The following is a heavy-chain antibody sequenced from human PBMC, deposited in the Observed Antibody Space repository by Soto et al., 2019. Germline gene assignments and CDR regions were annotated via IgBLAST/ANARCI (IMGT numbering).Heavy chain of an antibody. Sequence: PGGSLRLSCAASGFTFSSYAMSWVRQAPGKGLEWVSGISGSGDSTYYADSVKGRFTISRDNAKNSLYLQMNSLRAEDTAVYYCAREGDSYGLDYWGQGTLVTVSS. CDR2: ISGSGDST. CDR1: GFTFSSYA. CDR3: AREGDSYGLDY. J-gene: IGHJ4*02. D-gene: IGHD5-18*01. V-gene: IGHV3-23*01.